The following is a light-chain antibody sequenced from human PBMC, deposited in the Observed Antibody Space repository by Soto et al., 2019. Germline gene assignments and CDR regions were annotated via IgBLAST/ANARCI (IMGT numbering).Light chain of an antibody. CDR1: QSINTY. CDR2: AAS. J-gene: IGKJ2*01. CDR3: QESYSIPYT. V-gene: IGKV1-39*01. Sequence: DIQMTQSPSSLSASVGDRVTITCRASQSINTYLNWYQQRPGKGPKVLIYAASRLQGGVPSRFSGSGSGTDFTPTISSLQPEDFATYYCQESYSIPYTFGQGTKLEI.